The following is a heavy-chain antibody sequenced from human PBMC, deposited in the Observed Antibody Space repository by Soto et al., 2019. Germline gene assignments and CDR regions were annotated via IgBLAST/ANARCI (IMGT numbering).Heavy chain of an antibody. CDR3: ARQDGSALYYFDY. CDR1: GYTFTSYW. J-gene: IGHJ4*02. D-gene: IGHD6-19*01. Sequence: PGESLKISCKGSGYTFTSYWIAWVRQMPGNGLEWMGIIYPGDSDTRYSPSFQGQVSISADKSISTAYLQWSSLKASDTAMYYCARQDGSALYYFDYWGQGTLVTVSS. V-gene: IGHV5-51*01. CDR2: IYPGDSDT.